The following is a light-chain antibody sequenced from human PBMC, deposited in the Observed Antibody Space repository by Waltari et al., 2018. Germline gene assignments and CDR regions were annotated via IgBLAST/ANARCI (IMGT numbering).Light chain of an antibody. J-gene: IGKJ3*01. CDR1: QSVSNY. V-gene: IGKV1-39*01. Sequence: EIQMTQSPSSLSASIGDRVTITCRASQSVSNYLSWYQQKPGKAPKLLIYGVSNLQSGVPSRFSASGSGTDFTLTISSLQPEDFAVYYCQQRRNRGGFSFGPGTRVDI. CDR3: QQRRNRGGFS. CDR2: GVS.